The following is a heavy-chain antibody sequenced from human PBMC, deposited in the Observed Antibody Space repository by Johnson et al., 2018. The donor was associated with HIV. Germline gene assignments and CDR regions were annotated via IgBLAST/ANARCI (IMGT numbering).Heavy chain of an antibody. V-gene: IGHV3-20*04. J-gene: IGHJ3*02. D-gene: IGHD3-22*01. CDR1: GFNFDDYG. CDR2: INWNGDRT. Sequence: VQLLESGGGVVRPGGSLRLSCAPSGFNFDDYGMSWVRQAPGKGLEWVSNINWNGDRTGYADSVKGRFTISRDNAKNSLYLQMNSLRAEDTALYYCARERYYYDSSGSYKPHAFAIWGQGTMVTVSS. CDR3: ARERYYYDSSGSYKPHAFAI.